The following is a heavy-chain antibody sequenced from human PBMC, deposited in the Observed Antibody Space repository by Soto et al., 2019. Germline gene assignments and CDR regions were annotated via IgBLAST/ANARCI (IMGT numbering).Heavy chain of an antibody. J-gene: IGHJ6*02. CDR1: GYTYTSYG. CDR3: ATSQTNYDFWSGLCDYCYGLDV. Sequence: GSSVKVSWKDSGYTYTSYGMRWVRQAPGQGLEWMVWLSAYTGNTNSAQKLQGRVTMTTAPSTSTAYMELMILRSADTAVYYCATSQTNYDFWSGLCDYCYGLDVWARGTSDTVSS. CDR2: LSAYTGNT. V-gene: IGHV1-18*01. D-gene: IGHD3-3*01.